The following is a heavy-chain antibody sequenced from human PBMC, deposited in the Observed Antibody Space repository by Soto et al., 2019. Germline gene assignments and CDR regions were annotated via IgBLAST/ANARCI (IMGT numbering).Heavy chain of an antibody. Sequence: GGSLRLSCAASGFTFSSYGMHWVRQAPGKGLEWVAVIWYDGSNKYYADSVKGRFTISRDNSKNTLYLQMNGLRAEDTAVYYCARDRKFLSYYFDYWGQGTLVTVSS. CDR1: GFTFSSYG. D-gene: IGHD2-21*01. CDR2: IWYDGSNK. J-gene: IGHJ4*02. CDR3: ARDRKFLSYYFDY. V-gene: IGHV3-33*01.